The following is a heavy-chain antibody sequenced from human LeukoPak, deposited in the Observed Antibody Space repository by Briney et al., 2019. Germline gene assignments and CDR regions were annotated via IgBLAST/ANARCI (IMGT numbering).Heavy chain of an antibody. CDR3: ARDGHYYDSSGYYP. D-gene: IGHD3-22*01. J-gene: IGHJ5*02. V-gene: IGHV4-59*01. CDR1: GGSISSYY. Sequence: PSETLSLTCTVSGGSISSYYWSWIRQPPGKGLEWIGYIYYSGSTNYNPSLKSRVTISVDTSKNQFSLKLSSVTAADTAVYYCARDGHYYDSSGYYPWGQGTLVTVSS. CDR2: IYYSGST.